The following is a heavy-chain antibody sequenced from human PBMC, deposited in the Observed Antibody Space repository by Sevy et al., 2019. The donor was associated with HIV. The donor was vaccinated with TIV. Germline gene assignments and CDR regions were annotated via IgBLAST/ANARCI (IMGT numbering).Heavy chain of an antibody. Sequence: ASVKVSCKASGGTFSSYAISWVRQAPGQGLEWMGGIIPIFGTANYAQKFQGRVTITADKSTGTADMELCSLRSEDTAVYYCARDVGYYDFWSGYLEGYNWFDPWGQGTLVTVSS. CDR1: GGTFSSYA. CDR3: ARDVGYYDFWSGYLEGYNWFDP. CDR2: IIPIFGTA. V-gene: IGHV1-69*06. J-gene: IGHJ5*02. D-gene: IGHD3-3*01.